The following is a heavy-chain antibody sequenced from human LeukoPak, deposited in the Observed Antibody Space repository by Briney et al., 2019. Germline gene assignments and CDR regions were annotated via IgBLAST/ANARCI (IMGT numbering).Heavy chain of an antibody. Sequence: SETLSLTCTVSGASIRNYYWSWIRQPAGMGLEWIGRIVPSGSTNYNPSLKSRVTMSVDTSKNQFSLKLNSVTAADTAVYYCAKEGAAPGPDFDYWGQGTLVIVSS. CDR2: IVPSGST. V-gene: IGHV4-4*07. CDR1: GASIRNYY. D-gene: IGHD6-13*01. CDR3: AKEGAAPGPDFDY. J-gene: IGHJ4*02.